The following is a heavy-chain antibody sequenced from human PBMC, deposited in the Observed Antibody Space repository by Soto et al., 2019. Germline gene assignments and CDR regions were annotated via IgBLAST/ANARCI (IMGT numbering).Heavy chain of an antibody. CDR2: IWYDGSNK. CDR3: ARDRLLGNSFDY. V-gene: IGHV3-33*01. CDR1: GFTFSTYG. D-gene: IGHD1-26*01. Sequence: QVQLVESGGGVVQPGRSLRLSCAASGFTFSTYGMHWVRQAPGKGLEWVAVIWYDGSNKYYADSVTGRFTISRDNSKSTLYLQRSSLRAEDTAVYYCARDRLLGNSFDYWGQGSLVTVSS. J-gene: IGHJ4*02.